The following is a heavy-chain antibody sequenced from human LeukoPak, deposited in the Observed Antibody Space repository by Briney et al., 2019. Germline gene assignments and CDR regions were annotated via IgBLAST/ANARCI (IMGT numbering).Heavy chain of an antibody. Sequence: GGSLRLSYAASGFTFSSSAMSWVRQAPGKGLEWVSTISDNGGSTYYADSVKGRFTISRDNSKNTLYLQMNSLRAEDTAIYYCAKTIVIPIALGVFDYWGQGTLVTVSS. CDR3: AKTIVIPIALGVFDY. CDR1: GFTFSSSA. D-gene: IGHD3-16*02. CDR2: ISDNGGST. J-gene: IGHJ4*02. V-gene: IGHV3-23*01.